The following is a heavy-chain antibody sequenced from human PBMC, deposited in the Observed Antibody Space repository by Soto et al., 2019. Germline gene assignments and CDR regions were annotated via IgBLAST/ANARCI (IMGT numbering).Heavy chain of an antibody. Sequence: GASVKVSCKASGYTFSGFYMHWVRQAPGQGLEWMGWINPNSGGTKSAEKFQGRVTMTRDTSISTAYMELSRLRSDDTAVYYCARVIRYDSSDSDYWGQGTLVTV. D-gene: IGHD3-22*01. CDR2: INPNSGGT. CDR3: ARVIRYDSSDSDY. J-gene: IGHJ4*02. CDR1: GYTFSGFY. V-gene: IGHV1-2*02.